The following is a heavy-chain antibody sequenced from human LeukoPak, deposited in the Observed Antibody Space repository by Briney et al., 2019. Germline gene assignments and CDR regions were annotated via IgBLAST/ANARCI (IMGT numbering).Heavy chain of an antibody. CDR2: ISGSGDRT. CDR3: AKEQGGSGWSRGLDS. CDR1: GFTFSTYA. J-gene: IGHJ4*02. D-gene: IGHD6-19*01. Sequence: WGSLRLSCAASGFTFSTYAMNWVRQAPGEGLEWVSAISGSGDRTYYADSVKGRFTISRDNSKNTLSLQMNSLRAEDTAVYYCAKEQGGSGWSRGLDSWGQGTLVTVSA. V-gene: IGHV3-23*01.